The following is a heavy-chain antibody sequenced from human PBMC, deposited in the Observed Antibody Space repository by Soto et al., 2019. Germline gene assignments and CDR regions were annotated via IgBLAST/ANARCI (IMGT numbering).Heavy chain of an antibody. CDR2: ISYDGSNK. CDR3: AKDRGYSYGYGDY. V-gene: IGHV3-30*18. Sequence: GGSLRLSCAASGFTFSSYGMHWVRQAPGKGLEWVAVISYDGSNKYYADSVKGRFTISGDNSKNTLYLQMNSLRAEDTAVYYCAKDRGYSYGYGDYWGQGTLVTVSS. J-gene: IGHJ4*02. CDR1: GFTFSSYG. D-gene: IGHD5-18*01.